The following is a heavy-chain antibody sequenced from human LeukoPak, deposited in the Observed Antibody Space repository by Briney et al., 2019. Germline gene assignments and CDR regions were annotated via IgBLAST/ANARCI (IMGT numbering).Heavy chain of an antibody. J-gene: IGHJ3*02. D-gene: IGHD1-26*01. CDR1: RFTFSNYG. CDR3: AREVGTPQAFDI. V-gene: IGHV3-48*01. CDR2: INSMSSTI. Sequence: PGGSLRLSCAASRFTFSNYGVNWVRQAPGKGVEWVSYINSMSSTIYYADSVRGRFTISRDNAKYSLYLQMNSLKAEDTAIYYCAREVGTPQAFDIWGQGTMVTVSS.